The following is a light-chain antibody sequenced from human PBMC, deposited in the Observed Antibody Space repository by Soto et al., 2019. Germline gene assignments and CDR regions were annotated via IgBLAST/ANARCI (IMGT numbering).Light chain of an antibody. J-gene: IGKJ4*01. Sequence: DIQMTQSPSSVSASVGDRVTITCRASQSFNTWLAWYQQKPGKAPKLLIYAASSLQSGVPSRFSGSGSGTEFILSISSLQPEDIATYYCQQTNSFPHTFGGGTKVEI. V-gene: IGKV1-12*01. CDR2: AAS. CDR1: QSFNTW. CDR3: QQTNSFPHT.